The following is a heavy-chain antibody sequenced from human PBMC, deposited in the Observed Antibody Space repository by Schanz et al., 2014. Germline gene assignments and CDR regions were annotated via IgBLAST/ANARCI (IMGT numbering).Heavy chain of an antibody. CDR2: ISAYNGNM. Sequence: QVQLVQSGAEVKKPGASVKVSCKASGYTFTNFYIHWVRQAPGQGLEWVGWISAYNGNMKYSQKFQGRVTITRDTSASTAYMELTSLRSEDTAVYYCAGTYCSSTSCYTGYYYMDVWGKGTTVTVSS. V-gene: IGHV1-18*04. J-gene: IGHJ6*03. CDR3: AGTYCSSTSCYTGYYYMDV. CDR1: GYTFTNFY. D-gene: IGHD2-2*02.